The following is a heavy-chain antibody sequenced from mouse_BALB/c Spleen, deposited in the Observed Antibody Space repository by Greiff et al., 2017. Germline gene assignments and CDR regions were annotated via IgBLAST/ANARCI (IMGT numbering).Heavy chain of an antibody. CDR1: GYTFTSYW. Sequence: QVQLQQPGAELVKPGASVKLSCKASGYTFTSYWMHWVKQRPGQGLEWIGEINPSNGRTNYNEKFKSKATLTVDKSSSTAYMQLSSLTSEDSAVYYCARSRLPYAMDYWGQGTSVTVSS. V-gene: IGHV1S81*02. CDR2: INPSNGRT. J-gene: IGHJ4*01. CDR3: ARSRLPYAMDY. D-gene: IGHD3-2*02.